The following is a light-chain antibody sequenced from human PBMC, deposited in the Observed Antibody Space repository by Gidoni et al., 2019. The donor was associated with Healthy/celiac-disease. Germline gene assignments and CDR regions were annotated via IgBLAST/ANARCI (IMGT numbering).Light chain of an antibody. Sequence: AIQLTESPSSLSASVGDRVTITCRASQGISSALPWYQQKPGKAPKLLIYDASSLESGVPSSFGGRGSGTDFTLTISRLQPEDFAYYYCQQVNSHPTFGGGTKVEIK. V-gene: IGKV1-13*02. CDR2: DAS. CDR3: QQVNSHPT. CDR1: QGISSA. J-gene: IGKJ4*01.